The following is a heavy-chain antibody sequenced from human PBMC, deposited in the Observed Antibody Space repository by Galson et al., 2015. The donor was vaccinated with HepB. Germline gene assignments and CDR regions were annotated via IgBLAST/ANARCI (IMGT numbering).Heavy chain of an antibody. CDR1: GFSFTDAW. D-gene: IGHD4-17*01. J-gene: IGHJ4*02. V-gene: IGHV3-15*01. CDR2: IKSKTDGGTT. Sequence: SLRLSCAASGFSFTDAWMSWVRQAPGKGLEWVGRIKSKTDGGTTDYAAPVKGRFTISRDDSKNTLYLQMNSLKTEDTAVYYCTTDGAEYGDYPSCGYWGQGTLVTVSS. CDR3: TTDGAEYGDYPSCGY.